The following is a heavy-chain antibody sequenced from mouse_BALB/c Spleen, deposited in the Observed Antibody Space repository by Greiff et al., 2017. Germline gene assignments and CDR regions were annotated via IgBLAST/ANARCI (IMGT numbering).Heavy chain of an antibody. CDR3: AIAYYRYAMDY. J-gene: IGHJ4*01. CDR2: LWAGGST. D-gene: IGHD2-14*01. V-gene: IGHV2-9*02. CDR1: GFSLTSYG. Sequence: QVQLKESGPGLVAPSQSLSITCTVSGFSLTSYGVHWVRQPPGKGLEWLGVLWAGGSTNYNSALMSRLSISKDNSKSQVFLKMNSLQTDDTAMYYCAIAYYRYAMDYWGQGTSVTVSS.